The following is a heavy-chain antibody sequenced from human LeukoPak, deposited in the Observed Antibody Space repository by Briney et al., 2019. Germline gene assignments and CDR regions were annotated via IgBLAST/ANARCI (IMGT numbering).Heavy chain of an antibody. CDR3: AKVKYYWALGDY. J-gene: IGHJ4*02. D-gene: IGHD3-10*01. Sequence: GGSLRLSCTASGFTFSSYSMNWVRQAPGKGLEWVPSISRSSSYIYYADSVKGRFAISRDNSKNTLYLQMNSLRAEDTAVYYCAKVKYYWALGDYWGQGTLVTVSS. CDR2: ISRSSSYI. V-gene: IGHV3-21*04. CDR1: GFTFSSYS.